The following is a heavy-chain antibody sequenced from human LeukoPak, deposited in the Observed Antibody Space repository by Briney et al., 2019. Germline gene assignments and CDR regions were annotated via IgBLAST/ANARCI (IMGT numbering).Heavy chain of an antibody. J-gene: IGHJ3*02. V-gene: IGHV4-39*07. D-gene: IGHD5-24*01. CDR2: IYYSGST. CDR3: ARQIDSYGTGAFDI. CDR1: GGSISSSSYY. Sequence: PSETLSLTCTVSGGSISSSSYYWGWIRQPPGKGLEWIGSIYYSGSTYYNPSLKSRVTLSLDTPKTQFSLKLNSVTAADTAVYYCARQIDSYGTGAFDIWGQGTMVTVSS.